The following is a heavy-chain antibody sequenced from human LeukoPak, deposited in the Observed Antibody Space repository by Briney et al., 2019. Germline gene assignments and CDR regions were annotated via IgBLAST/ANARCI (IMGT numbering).Heavy chain of an antibody. CDR1: GFTFSSYS. D-gene: IGHD6-19*01. V-gene: IGHV3-21*01. CDR3: ASVGGNSVAGLPGYFDY. CDR2: ISSSSSYI. J-gene: IGHJ4*02. Sequence: GGSLRLSCAASGFTFSSYSMNWVRQAPGKGLEWVSSISSSSSYIYYADSVKGRFTISRDNAKNSLYLQMNSLRAEDTAVYYCASVGGNSVAGLPGYFDYWGQGTLVTVSS.